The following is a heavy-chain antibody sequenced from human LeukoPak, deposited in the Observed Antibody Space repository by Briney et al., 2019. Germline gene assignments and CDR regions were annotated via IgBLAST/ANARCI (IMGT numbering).Heavy chain of an antibody. CDR1: GYTFTSYD. CDR3: ARVSQNSGSYYLYDY. J-gene: IGHJ4*02. Sequence: ASVKVSCKASGYTFTSYDINWVRQATGQGLEWMGWMNPNSGNTGYAQKFQGRVTITTDESTSTAYMELSSLRSEDTAVYYCARVSQNSGSYYLYDYWGQGTLVTVSS. V-gene: IGHV1-8*01. CDR2: MNPNSGNT. D-gene: IGHD1-26*01.